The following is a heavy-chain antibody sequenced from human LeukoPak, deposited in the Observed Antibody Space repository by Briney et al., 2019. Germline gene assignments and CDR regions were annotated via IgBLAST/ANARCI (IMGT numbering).Heavy chain of an antibody. D-gene: IGHD6-13*01. Sequence: PGGSLRLSCAASGFPFSSSWMHWVRPAPGKGLVWVSRITTDAGRTSYTDSVKGRFTISRDSARNTLSLPLSSLRVEDTAVYYCATEGSAAGIDDAFDIWGQGTMVTVSS. CDR3: ATEGSAAGIDDAFDI. J-gene: IGHJ3*02. CDR1: GFPFSSSW. CDR2: ITTDAGRT. V-gene: IGHV3-74*01.